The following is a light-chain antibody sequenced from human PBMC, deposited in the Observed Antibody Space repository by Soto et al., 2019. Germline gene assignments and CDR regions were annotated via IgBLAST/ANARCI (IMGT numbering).Light chain of an antibody. CDR3: QQSYNYPIT. CDR2: ATS. CDR1: QSISNY. J-gene: IGKJ5*01. V-gene: IGKV1-39*01. Sequence: DTQVTQFPSSLSASVGDRVTITCRASQSISNYLNWYQQKSGKAPKLLIHATSSLQSRVPSRFSGSGSGTDFTLTITSLQPEDFATYYCQQSYNYPITSGQGTRLEIK.